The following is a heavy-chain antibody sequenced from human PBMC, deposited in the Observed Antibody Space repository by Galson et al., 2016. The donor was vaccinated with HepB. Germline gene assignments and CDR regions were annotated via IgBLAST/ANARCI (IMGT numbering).Heavy chain of an antibody. V-gene: IGHV3-11*04. CDR2: ISSRDSRT. CDR1: GFAFSDYY. J-gene: IGHJ2*01. Sequence: SLRLSCAASGFAFSDYYMNWIRQAPGEGLEWISYISSRDSRTYHVDSVKGRFTISRDNAKNSLFLQMSSLRVEDTAVYYCAKEVTTGGYFDLWGRGTLVTVSS. CDR3: AKEVTTGGYFDL. D-gene: IGHD1-1*01.